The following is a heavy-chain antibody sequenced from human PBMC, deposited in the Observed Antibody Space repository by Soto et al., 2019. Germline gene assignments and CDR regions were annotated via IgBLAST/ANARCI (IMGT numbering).Heavy chain of an antibody. Sequence: GGSLRLSCEASGFSFSTYSMHWVRQAPGKGLEWVSSIGRRSDIYYADPVKGRFTIARDNAKNSVSLQMNSLRDEDTAVYYCAREETAWPLAYGLDVWGQGTTVTVSS. D-gene: IGHD2-21*02. CDR1: GFSFSTYS. CDR2: IGRRSDI. V-gene: IGHV3-21*01. CDR3: AREETAWPLAYGLDV. J-gene: IGHJ6*02.